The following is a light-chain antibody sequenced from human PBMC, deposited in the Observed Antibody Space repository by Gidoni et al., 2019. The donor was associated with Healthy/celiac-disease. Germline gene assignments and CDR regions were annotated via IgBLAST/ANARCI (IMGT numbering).Light chain of an antibody. CDR1: QSVSSSY. J-gene: IGKJ1*01. V-gene: IGKV3-20*01. Sequence: EILLTQSRGTLSLSPGERATLSYRATQSVSSSYLAGYQQKRGQAPRLLLYGASSRATGIPDRFSGSGSGTDFTITIIRLEPEDFAVYYCQQYGSSPRTFGQGTKVEIK. CDR3: QQYGSSPRT. CDR2: GAS.